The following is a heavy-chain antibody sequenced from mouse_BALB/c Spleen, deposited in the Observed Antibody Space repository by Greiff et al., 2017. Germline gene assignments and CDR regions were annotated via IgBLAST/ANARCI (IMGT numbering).Heavy chain of an antibody. Sequence: VQLQQSGAELAKPGASVKMSCKASGYTFTSYWMHWVKQRPGQGLEWIGYINPSTGYTEYNQKFKDKATLTADKSSSTAYMQLSSLTSEDSAVYYCAREGLRSYAMDYWGQGTSVTVSS. CDR1: GYTFTSYW. J-gene: IGHJ4*01. CDR3: AREGLRSYAMDY. D-gene: IGHD2-4*01. V-gene: IGHV1-7*01. CDR2: INPSTGYT.